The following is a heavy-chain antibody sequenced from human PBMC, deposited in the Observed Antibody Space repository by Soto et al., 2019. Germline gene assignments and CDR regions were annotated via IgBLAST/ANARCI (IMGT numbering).Heavy chain of an antibody. D-gene: IGHD2-21*02. CDR1: GFSFSTYS. CDR3: AREETAWPLAYGLDV. CDR2: ISSRSDT. J-gene: IGHJ6*02. V-gene: IGHV3-21*01. Sequence: GGSLRLSCAASGFSFSTYSMNWVRQAPGKGLEWVSSISSRSDTYYAGSVKGRFTISRDNAKNSVSLQMDSLRAEDAAVYYCAREETAWPLAYGLDVWGQGTTVTVSS.